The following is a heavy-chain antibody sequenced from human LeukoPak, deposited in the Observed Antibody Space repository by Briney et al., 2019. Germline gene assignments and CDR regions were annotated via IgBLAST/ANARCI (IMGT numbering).Heavy chain of an antibody. CDR3: ARLVAAAGNNWFDP. Sequence: PSETLSLTCSVSGGSISGYYWSWIRQTPGKGLEWIAYIHDSGSTYNNPSLKSRLSISIDTSKNQFSLKLNSLTAADTAVYYCARLVAAAGNNWFDPWGQGTLVTVSS. V-gene: IGHV4-59*12. J-gene: IGHJ5*02. CDR2: IHDSGST. D-gene: IGHD6-13*01. CDR1: GGSISGYY.